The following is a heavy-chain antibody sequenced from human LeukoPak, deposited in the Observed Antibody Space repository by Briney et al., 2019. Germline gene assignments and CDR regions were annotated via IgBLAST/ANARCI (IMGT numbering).Heavy chain of an antibody. CDR1: GYTFTSYG. J-gene: IGHJ4*02. V-gene: IGHV1-18*01. CDR3: ARDLWTTVTTGY. D-gene: IGHD4-17*01. CDR2: ISTYNGNT. Sequence: ASVKVSCKASGYTFTSYGISWVRQAPGQGLEWMGWISTYNGNTNYAQKLQGRVTMTTDTSTSTAYMELRSLRSDDTAVYYCARDLWTTVTTGYWGQGTLVTVSS.